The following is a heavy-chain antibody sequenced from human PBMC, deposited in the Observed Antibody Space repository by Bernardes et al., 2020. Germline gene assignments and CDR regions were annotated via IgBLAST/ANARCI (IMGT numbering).Heavy chain of an antibody. CDR2: INTKTGTP. J-gene: IGHJ4*02. V-gene: IGHV7-4-1*02. CDR1: GYTFSSNP. CDR3: ATAGDDSGTYYAY. D-gene: IGHD3-10*01. Sequence: ASVKVSCKASGYTFSSNPMNWVRQAPGQGLEWLGWINTKTGTPAYAQAFTGRFVFSLDTSVTTAYLQISSLKAEDTAVYYCATAGDDSGTYYAYWGQGTLVTVSS.